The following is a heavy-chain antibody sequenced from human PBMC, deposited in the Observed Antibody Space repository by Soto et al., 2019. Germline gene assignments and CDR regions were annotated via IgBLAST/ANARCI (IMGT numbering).Heavy chain of an antibody. D-gene: IGHD6-13*01. J-gene: IGHJ4*02. CDR3: ARDVSPGIAAAGTEGPGYYFDY. V-gene: IGHV1-2*04. Sequence: QVQLVQSGAEVKKPGASVKVSCKASGYTFTGYYMHWVRQAPGQGLEWMGWINPNNGGTNYAQKFQGWVTMTRDTSISTAYMELSRLRSDDTAVYYCARDVSPGIAAAGTEGPGYYFDYWGQGTLVTVSS. CDR1: GYTFTGYY. CDR2: INPNNGGT.